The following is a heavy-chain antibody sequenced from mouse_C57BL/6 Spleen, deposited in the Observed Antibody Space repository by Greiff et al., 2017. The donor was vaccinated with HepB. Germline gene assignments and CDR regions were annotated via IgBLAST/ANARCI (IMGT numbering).Heavy chain of an antibody. V-gene: IGHV14-3*01. CDR3: ARDPPYGNYGYYAMDY. CDR1: GFNIKNTY. CDR2: IDPANGNT. J-gene: IGHJ4*01. Sequence: VQLQQSVAELVRPGASVKLSCTASGFNIKNTYMHWVKQRPEQGLEWIGRIDPANGNTKYAPKFQGKATITADTSSNTAYLQLSSLTSEDTAIYYCARDPPYGNYGYYAMDYWGQGTSVTVSS. D-gene: IGHD2-1*01.